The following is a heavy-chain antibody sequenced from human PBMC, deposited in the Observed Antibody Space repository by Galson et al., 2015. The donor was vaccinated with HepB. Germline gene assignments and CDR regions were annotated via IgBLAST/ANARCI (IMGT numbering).Heavy chain of an antibody. Sequence: SLRLSCAASGFTFGGYGMHWVRQAPGKGLEWVGVIWYDGSNQPYADSVQGRFTISRDNSKNILYLQMNSLRAEDTAVYYCAREGRITVTIFDYWGQGSLVTVSS. CDR3: AREGRITVTIFDY. V-gene: IGHV3-33*01. CDR2: IWYDGSNQ. CDR1: GFTFGGYG. J-gene: IGHJ4*02. D-gene: IGHD4-17*01.